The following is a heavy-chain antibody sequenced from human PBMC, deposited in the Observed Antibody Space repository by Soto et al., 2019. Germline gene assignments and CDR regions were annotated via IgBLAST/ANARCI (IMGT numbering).Heavy chain of an antibody. CDR3: VKDSYADFHRVLSTAEYFFDY. CDR1: GFTFDDYA. CDR2: ITWNSGSI. V-gene: IGHV3-9*01. J-gene: IGHJ4*01. D-gene: IGHD2-15*01. Sequence: LRLSCTASGFTFDDYAMHWVRQAPGRGLEWVSGITWNSGSIAYADSVKGRFTIARDDDNNSLYLQMNSLRPEDTALYYCVKDSYADFHRVLSTAEYFFDYWGHGTLVTVSS.